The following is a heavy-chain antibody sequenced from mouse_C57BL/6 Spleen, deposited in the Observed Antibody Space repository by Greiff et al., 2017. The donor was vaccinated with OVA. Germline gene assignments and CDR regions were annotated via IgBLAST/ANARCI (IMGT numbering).Heavy chain of an antibody. CDR3: AGLRVNAMDY. D-gene: IGHD1-1*01. CDR2: ISSGSSTI. CDR1: GFIFSDYG. Sequence: EVKLMESGGGLVKPGGSLKLSCAASGFIFSDYGMHWVRQAPEKGLEWVAYISSGSSTIYYADTVKGRFTISRDNAKNTLFLQMTSLRSEDTAMYYCAGLRVNAMDYWGQGTSVTVSS. J-gene: IGHJ4*01. V-gene: IGHV5-17*01.